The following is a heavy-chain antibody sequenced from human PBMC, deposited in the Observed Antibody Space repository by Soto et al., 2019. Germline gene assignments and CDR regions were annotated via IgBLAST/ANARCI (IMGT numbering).Heavy chain of an antibody. D-gene: IGHD3-10*01. Sequence: SETLSLTCAVYGGSFSGYYWSWIRQPPGKGLEWIGEINHSGSTNYNPSLKSRVTISVDTSKNQFSLKLSSVTAADTAVYYCTAGSGRWRYYYYYYMDVWGKGTTVTVSS. CDR1: GGSFSGYY. V-gene: IGHV4-34*01. CDR2: INHSGST. CDR3: TAGSGRWRYYYYYYMDV. J-gene: IGHJ6*03.